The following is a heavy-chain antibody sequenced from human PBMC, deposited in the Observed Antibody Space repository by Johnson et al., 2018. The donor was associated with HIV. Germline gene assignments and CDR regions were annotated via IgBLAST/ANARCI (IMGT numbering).Heavy chain of an antibody. V-gene: IGHV3-NL1*01. J-gene: IGHJ3*02. CDR3: ARDYETI. CDR1: GFPFSTYA. CDR2: IYSGGST. D-gene: IGHD3-16*01. Sequence: QVQLVESGGGVVQPGRSLRLSCAASGFPFSTYAMHWVRQAPGKGLEWVSIIYSGGSTYYADSVKGRFTISRDNSKDTLYLEMNSLRAEDTAVYYCARDYETIWGQGTMVIVSS.